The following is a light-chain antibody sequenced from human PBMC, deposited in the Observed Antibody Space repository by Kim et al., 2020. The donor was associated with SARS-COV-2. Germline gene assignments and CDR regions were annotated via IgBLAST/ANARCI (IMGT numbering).Light chain of an antibody. J-gene: IGLJ3*02. CDR1: SSNIGRNT. V-gene: IGLV1-44*01. CDR2: TDD. CDR3: ATWDDSLDVWM. Sequence: GQRVTISCSGSSSNIGRNTVNWYQQFPGTAPQHLIDTDDRRPSGVSDRVSCSKSGTSASLAISALRSEDEADYYCATWDDSLDVWMFGGGTQLTVL.